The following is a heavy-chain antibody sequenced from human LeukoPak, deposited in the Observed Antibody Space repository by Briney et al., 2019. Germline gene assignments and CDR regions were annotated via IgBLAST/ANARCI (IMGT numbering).Heavy chain of an antibody. J-gene: IGHJ5*01. D-gene: IGHD1-26*01. Sequence: SETLSLTCTVSGVSISNYYWSWIRQTPGKGLEWIGYIYKSETTNYNPSLRSRVTISKDMSANQFSLKLSSVTAADTAVYYCARKSSGWFDSWGQGTLVTVSS. CDR1: GVSISNYY. CDR3: ARKSSGWFDS. V-gene: IGHV4-59*01. CDR2: IYKSETT.